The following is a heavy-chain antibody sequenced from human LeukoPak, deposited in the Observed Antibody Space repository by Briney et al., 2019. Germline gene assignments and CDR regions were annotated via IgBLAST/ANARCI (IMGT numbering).Heavy chain of an antibody. CDR2: ISAYNGNT. CDR3: ARGVGDGYNYNYYYYMDV. J-gene: IGHJ6*03. Sequence: GASVKVSCKASGYTFTSYGISWVRQAPGQGLEWMGWISAYNGNTNYAQKLQGRVTMTTDTSTSTAYMELRSLRSDDTAVYYCARGVGDGYNYNYYYYMDVWGKGTTVTVSS. D-gene: IGHD5-24*01. CDR1: GYTFTSYG. V-gene: IGHV1-18*01.